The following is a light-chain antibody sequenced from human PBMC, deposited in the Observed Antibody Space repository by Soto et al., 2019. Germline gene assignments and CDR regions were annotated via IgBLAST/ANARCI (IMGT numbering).Light chain of an antibody. J-gene: IGKJ1*01. CDR3: QQYYSFPRT. V-gene: IGKV1D-8*01. Sequence: VIWMTQYTSLLSASTGDRVTISCRISQGISSYLAWYQQKPGKAPELLIDAASTLQSGVPSRFSGSGSGTDFTLTISCLQSEDFATYYCQQYYSFPRTFGQGTKVDI. CDR1: QGISSY. CDR2: AAS.